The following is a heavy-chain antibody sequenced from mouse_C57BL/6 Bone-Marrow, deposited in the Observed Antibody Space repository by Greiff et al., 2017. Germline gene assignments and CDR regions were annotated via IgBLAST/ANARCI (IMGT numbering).Heavy chain of an antibody. V-gene: IGHV5-4*01. CDR1: GFTFSSYA. CDR2: ISDGGSYT. J-gene: IGHJ4*01. CDR3: AREGYDGYYGYAMDY. D-gene: IGHD2-3*01. Sequence: EVQVVESGGGLVKPGGSLKLSCAASGFTFSSYAMSWVRQTPEKRLEWVATISDGGSYTYYPDNVKGRFTISRDNAKNNLYLQMSHLKSEDTAMDYCAREGYDGYYGYAMDYWGQGTSVTVAS.